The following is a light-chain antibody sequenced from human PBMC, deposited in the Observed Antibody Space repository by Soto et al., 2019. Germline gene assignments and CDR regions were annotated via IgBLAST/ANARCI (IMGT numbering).Light chain of an antibody. J-gene: IGLJ2*01. CDR1: SGHSSYA. CDR3: QTWGTGLLV. Sequence: QLVLTQSPSASASLGPSVKLTCTLSSGHSSYAIAWQQQQPERGPRYLMKLNSDGSHSKGDGLPDRISGSSSGAERYLTISSLQSEDEADYYCQTWGTGLLVFGGGTKLTVL. CDR2: LNSDGSH. V-gene: IGLV4-69*01.